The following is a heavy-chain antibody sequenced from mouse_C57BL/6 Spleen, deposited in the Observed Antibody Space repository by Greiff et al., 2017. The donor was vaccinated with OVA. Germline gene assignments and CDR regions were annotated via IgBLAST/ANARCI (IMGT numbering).Heavy chain of an antibody. D-gene: IGHD2-3*01. CDR1: GFTFSDYG. Sequence: EVKLMESGGGLVQPGGSLKLSCAASGFTFSDYGMAWVRQAPRKGPEWVAFISNLAYSIYYADTVTGRFTISRENAKNTLYLEMSSLRSEDTAMYYCARHGSYGGFAYGGQGTLVTVSA. CDR3: ARHGSYGGFAY. CDR2: ISNLAYSI. J-gene: IGHJ3*01. V-gene: IGHV5-15*01.